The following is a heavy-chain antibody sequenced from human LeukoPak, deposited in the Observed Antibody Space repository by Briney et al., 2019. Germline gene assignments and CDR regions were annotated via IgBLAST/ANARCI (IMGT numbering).Heavy chain of an antibody. V-gene: IGHV4-4*02. CDR2: IYHSGST. J-gene: IGHJ4*02. D-gene: IGHD5-24*01. CDR3: ARGLGLVEMATTRDDVLGY. Sequence: PSETLSLTCTVSGGSISSSNWWSWVRQPPGKGLEWIGEIYHSGSTNYNPSLKSRVTISVDTSKNQFSLKLSSVTAADTAVYYCARGLGLVEMATTRDDVLGYWGQGTLVTVSS. CDR1: GGSISSSNW.